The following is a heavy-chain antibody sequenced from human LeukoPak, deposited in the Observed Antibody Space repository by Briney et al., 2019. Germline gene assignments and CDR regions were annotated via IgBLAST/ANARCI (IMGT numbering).Heavy chain of an antibody. Sequence: GASVKVSCKASGYTFTGYYMHWVRQAPGQGLEWMGWIKPNSGGTNYAQKFQGWVTMTRDTSISTAYMELSRLRSDDTAVYYCARVNDYYDSSGLTYWGQGTLVTVSS. CDR3: ARVNDYYDSSGLTY. CDR2: IKPNSGGT. V-gene: IGHV1-2*04. D-gene: IGHD3-22*01. J-gene: IGHJ4*02. CDR1: GYTFTGYY.